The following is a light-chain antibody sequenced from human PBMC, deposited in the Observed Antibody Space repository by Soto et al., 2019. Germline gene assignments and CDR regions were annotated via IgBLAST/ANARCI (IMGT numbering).Light chain of an antibody. Sequence: AIQMTQSPSSLSASVGDRVTITCRASQGIRNDLGWYQQKTGKAPTLLIYAASSLQSGGPSRFSGSGSGTDFILTISSLQPEDFATDYCLHDYNYPWTFGQGTKVEIK. J-gene: IGKJ1*01. CDR1: QGIRND. CDR3: LHDYNYPWT. CDR2: AAS. V-gene: IGKV1-6*01.